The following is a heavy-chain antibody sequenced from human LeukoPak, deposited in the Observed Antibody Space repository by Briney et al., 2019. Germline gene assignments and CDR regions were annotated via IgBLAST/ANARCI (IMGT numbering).Heavy chain of an antibody. D-gene: IGHD6-6*01. CDR1: GGSISSSNW. CDR3: ARVTYSSSSISLDAFDI. CDR2: IYHSGST. V-gene: IGHV4-4*02. J-gene: IGHJ3*02. Sequence: KPSGTLSLTCAVSGGSISSSNWWSWVRQPPGEGLEWIGEIYHSGSTNYNPSVKSRVTISVDKSKNQFSLKLSSVTAADTAVYYCARVTYSSSSISLDAFDIWGQGTMVTVSS.